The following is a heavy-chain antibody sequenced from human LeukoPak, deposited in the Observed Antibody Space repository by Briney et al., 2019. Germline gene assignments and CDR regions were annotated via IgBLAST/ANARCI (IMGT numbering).Heavy chain of an antibody. J-gene: IGHJ2*01. D-gene: IGHD3-3*01. CDR1: GFSFNSYD. V-gene: IGHV3-13*01. Sequence: GGSLRLSCAASGFSFNSYDMHWVRQVRGKGLEWVGAIGTGGDTYYADSVKGRFTISRENAKKSLYLQMDCLRAGDTAVYYCARDRGYDFWSGSFDLWGRGTLVTVFS. CDR3: ARDRGYDFWSGSFDL. CDR2: IGTGGDT.